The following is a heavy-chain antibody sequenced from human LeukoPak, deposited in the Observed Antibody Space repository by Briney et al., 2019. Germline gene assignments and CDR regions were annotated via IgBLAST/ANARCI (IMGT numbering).Heavy chain of an antibody. D-gene: IGHD4-23*01. V-gene: IGHV1-69*06. CDR3: ARDRDYGGNRHYYYMDV. CDR2: IIPIFGTA. CDR1: GGTFSSYA. J-gene: IGHJ6*03. Sequence: SVKVSCKASGGTFSSYAISWVRQAPGQGLEWMGGIIPIFGTANYAQKFQGRVTITADKSTSTAYMELSSLRSEDTAVYYCARDRDYGGNRHYYYMDVWGKGTTVTVSS.